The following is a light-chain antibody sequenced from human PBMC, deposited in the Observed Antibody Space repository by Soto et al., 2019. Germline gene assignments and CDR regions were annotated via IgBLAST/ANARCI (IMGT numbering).Light chain of an antibody. CDR2: GAS. V-gene: IGKV3-20*01. Sequence: EIVLTQSPATLSLSPGERATLSCRASQSVDNYLDWYQQKPGQAPRLLIYGASRRATGIPDRFSGSGSGTDFTLTISRLEPEDFAVYYCQHYGSSPRFGQGTKVDIK. CDR3: QHYGSSPR. J-gene: IGKJ1*01. CDR1: QSVDNY.